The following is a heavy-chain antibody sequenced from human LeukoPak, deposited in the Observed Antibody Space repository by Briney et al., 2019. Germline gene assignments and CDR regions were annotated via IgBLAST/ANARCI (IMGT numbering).Heavy chain of an antibody. CDR1: GFTFDDYG. D-gene: IGHD1-26*01. J-gene: IGHJ4*02. V-gene: IGHV3-20*04. Sequence: GGSLRLSCAASGFTFDDYGMNWVRQAPGKGLEWVAGINWNSGSTGYADSVKGRFTISRDNAKNSLYLQMNSLRAEDTAVYYCVRGREKNYWGQGTLVTVSS. CDR2: INWNSGST. CDR3: VRGREKNY.